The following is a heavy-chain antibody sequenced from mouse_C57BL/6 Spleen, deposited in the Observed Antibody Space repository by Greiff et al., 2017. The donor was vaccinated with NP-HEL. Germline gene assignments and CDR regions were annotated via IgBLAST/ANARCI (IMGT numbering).Heavy chain of an antibody. D-gene: IGHD2-1*01. CDR1: GYTFTSYG. J-gene: IGHJ4*01. CDR2: IYPRSGNT. Sequence: QVQLQQSGAELARPGASVKLSCKASGYTFTSYGISWVKQRTGQGLEWIGEIYPRSGNTYYNEKFKGKATLTADKSSSTAYMELPSLTSEDSAVYFCASPYGNYVDYYAMDYWGQGTSVTVSS. CDR3: ASPYGNYVDYYAMDY. V-gene: IGHV1-81*01.